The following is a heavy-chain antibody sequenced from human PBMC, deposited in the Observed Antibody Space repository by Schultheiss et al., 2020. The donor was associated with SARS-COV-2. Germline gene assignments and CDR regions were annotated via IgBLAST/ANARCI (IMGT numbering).Heavy chain of an antibody. CDR3: ARENLRTDYYYYYMDV. CDR2: IYTSGST. D-gene: IGHD5/OR15-5a*01. Sequence: SETLSLTCTVSGGSISSYYWSWIRQPPGKGLEWIGRIYTSGSTNYNPSLKSRVTMSVDTSKNQFSLKLSSVTAADTAVYYCARENLRTDYYYYYMDVWGKGTTVTVSS. J-gene: IGHJ6*03. CDR1: GGSISSYY. V-gene: IGHV4-4*07.